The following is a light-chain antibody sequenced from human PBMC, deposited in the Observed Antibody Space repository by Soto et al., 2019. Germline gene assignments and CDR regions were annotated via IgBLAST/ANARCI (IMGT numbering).Light chain of an antibody. J-gene: IGKJ5*01. CDR1: QDINNY. Sequence: IQITHSPSSLCATVGDRVTITCQASQDINNYLNWYQQKPGKAPKLLIYDVSNLEAGVPSRFSGSGSGTDFTFTITSMQPEDIANYYCQQYDNLPCTFGQGTRMEIK. V-gene: IGKV1-33*01. CDR3: QQYDNLPCT. CDR2: DVS.